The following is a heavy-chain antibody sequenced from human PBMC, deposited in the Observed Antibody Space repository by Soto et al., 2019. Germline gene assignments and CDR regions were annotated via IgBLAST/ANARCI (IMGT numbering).Heavy chain of an antibody. Sequence: PSETLSLTCTVSGASVSSGGYHWSWLRQQPGKGLEWIGYISNTGSTYYNPSLNSRVTISLDASENQFSLKLSSVTAADTAVYYCARANRPITMTYLNWFDPWGQGTLVTVSS. CDR1: GASVSSGGYH. V-gene: IGHV4-31*03. CDR3: ARANRPITMTYLNWFDP. J-gene: IGHJ5*02. D-gene: IGHD3-22*01. CDR2: ISNTGST.